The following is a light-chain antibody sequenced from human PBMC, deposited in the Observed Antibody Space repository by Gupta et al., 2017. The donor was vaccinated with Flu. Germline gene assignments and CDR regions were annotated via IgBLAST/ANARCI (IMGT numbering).Light chain of an antibody. V-gene: IGLV2-23*01. J-gene: IGLJ2*01. Sequence: QSALTQPASVSDSPGQSIPLSCSATSSDVGSYDLVSWFQQHPGKAPKLMIYEGTKRPSGVSNRFTGSKSGNTAYLTISGLQAEDEAHYYCCAYAGSSTLIFGGGTKLTVL. CDR2: EGT. CDR3: CAYAGSSTLI. CDR1: SSDVGSYDL.